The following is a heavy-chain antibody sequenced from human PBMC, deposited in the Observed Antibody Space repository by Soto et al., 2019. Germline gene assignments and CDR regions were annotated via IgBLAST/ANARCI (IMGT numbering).Heavy chain of an antibody. J-gene: IGHJ4*02. Sequence: SETLSLTCTVSGGSISSGGYYWSWIRQHPGKGLEWIGYIYYSGSTYYNPSLKSRVTISVDTSKNQFSLKLSSVTAADTAVYYCARGAVGVRAIDYWGQGTLVTVSS. CDR3: ARGAVGVRAIDY. V-gene: IGHV4-31*03. CDR2: IYYSGST. D-gene: IGHD1-26*01. CDR1: GGSISSGGYY.